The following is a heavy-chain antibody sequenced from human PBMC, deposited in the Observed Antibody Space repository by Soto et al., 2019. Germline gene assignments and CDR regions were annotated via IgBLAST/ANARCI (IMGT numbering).Heavy chain of an antibody. CDR3: ARRPGGAGGYDYVIDY. Sequence: GESLKISCKGSGYSFTSYWIGWVRQMPGKGLEWMGIIYPGDSDTRYSPSFQGQVTISADKSISTAYLQWSSLKASDTAMYYCARRPGGAGGYDYVIDYWGQGTLVTVS. V-gene: IGHV5-51*01. CDR1: GYSFTSYW. CDR2: IYPGDSDT. D-gene: IGHD5-12*01. J-gene: IGHJ4*02.